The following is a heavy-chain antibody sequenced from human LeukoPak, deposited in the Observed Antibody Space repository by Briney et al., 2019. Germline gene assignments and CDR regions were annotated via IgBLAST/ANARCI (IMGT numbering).Heavy chain of an antibody. CDR1: GFTFSDYA. CDR2: ISKDGSDK. Sequence: GGSLRLSCAASGFTFSDYAMHWVREAPGKGLEWVAVISKDGSDKYYPGSVRGRFTISRDNSKNTIYLQMDSLRAEDTAIYYCARDYWWNYDYWGQGTLVTVSS. J-gene: IGHJ4*02. CDR3: ARDYWWNYDY. D-gene: IGHD1-7*01. V-gene: IGHV3-30-3*01.